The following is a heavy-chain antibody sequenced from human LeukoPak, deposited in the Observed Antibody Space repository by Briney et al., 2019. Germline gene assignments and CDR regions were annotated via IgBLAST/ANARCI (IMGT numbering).Heavy chain of an antibody. D-gene: IGHD2-15*01. CDR3: ARDTGIVLVVAATDNWFDP. CDR1: GYTFSSYA. V-gene: IGHV1-3*01. J-gene: IGHJ5*02. CDR2: INVGNGNT. Sequence: ASVKVSCKASGYTFSSYAMHWVRQAPGQRLEWMGWINVGNGNTKYSQEFQGRVTITRDTSASTAYMELSSLRSEDTAVYYCARDTGIVLVVAATDNWFDPWGQGTLVTVSS.